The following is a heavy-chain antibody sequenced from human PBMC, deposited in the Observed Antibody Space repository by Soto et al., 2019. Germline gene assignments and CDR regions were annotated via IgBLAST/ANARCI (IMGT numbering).Heavy chain of an antibody. CDR2: IILPFGTP. CDR3: VRGPDYEGYFDY. CDR1: GTTFSNYA. V-gene: IGHV1-69*12. D-gene: IGHD3-22*01. Sequence: QVRLVQSGAEVKKTGSSVKVSCKASGTTFSNYAIGWVRQAPGQGLEWMGGIILPFGTPNYAQKFQGRVTLTADESMTTAFMELRGLPSEDTAVYFCVRGPDYEGYFDYWGQGTLVTVSS. J-gene: IGHJ4*02.